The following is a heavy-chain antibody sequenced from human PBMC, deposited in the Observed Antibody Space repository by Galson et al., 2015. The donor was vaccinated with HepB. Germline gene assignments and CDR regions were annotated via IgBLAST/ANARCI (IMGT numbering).Heavy chain of an antibody. D-gene: IGHD1-14*01. CDR2: IKSRRFGGKV. V-gene: IGHV3-15*01. CDR3: TTTVRPEDFLEY. CDR1: GFTFSDAW. J-gene: IGHJ4*02. Sequence: SLRLSCAASGFTFSDAWMSWVRQAPGKGLERVARIKSRRFGGKVDYGTPVKGRFTISRDDSKHTLSLLMDSLKTEDTAVYYCTTTVRPEDFLEYWGQGSLVTVSS.